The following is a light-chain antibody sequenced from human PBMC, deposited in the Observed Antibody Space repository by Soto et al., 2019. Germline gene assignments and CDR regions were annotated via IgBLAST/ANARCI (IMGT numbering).Light chain of an antibody. V-gene: IGKV3-15*01. J-gene: IGKJ1*01. CDR2: GAS. Sequence: ERDMTHSPATLSVSPWERATLSCRASQSVSTNLAWYQQKPGEAPRLLIYGASTRATGIPARFSGSGSGTEFTLTISSLQSEDFAVYYCHQYNNWPPWTFGQGTKVDIK. CDR3: HQYNNWPPWT. CDR1: QSVSTN.